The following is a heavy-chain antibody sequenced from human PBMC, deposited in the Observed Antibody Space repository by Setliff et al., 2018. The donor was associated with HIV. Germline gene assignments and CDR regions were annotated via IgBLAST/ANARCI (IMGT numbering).Heavy chain of an antibody. CDR2: FNPEEGKT. Sequence: ASVKVSCKISGYTLSELSMHWVRQAPGKGLEWMVGFNPEEGKTIYAQKFQGRVTMTEDTSTDTAFMDLNNLRSEDTAVYYCARGGVYYYDSSGWSMDYWGQGTLVTVSS. D-gene: IGHD3-22*01. CDR1: GYTLSELS. V-gene: IGHV1-24*01. CDR3: ARGGVYYYDSSGWSMDY. J-gene: IGHJ4*02.